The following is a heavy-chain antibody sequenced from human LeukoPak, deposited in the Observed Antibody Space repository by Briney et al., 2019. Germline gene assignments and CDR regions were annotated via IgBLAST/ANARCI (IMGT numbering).Heavy chain of an antibody. D-gene: IGHD6-13*01. CDR2: IRRTGSHT. V-gene: IGHV3-11*06. CDR1: GFTFSDYY. Sequence: GGSLRLSCAAPGFTFSDYYMSWIRQAPGKGLEWLSYIRRTGSHTPYADSVKGRFTVSRDNAKNSLSLELNSLRVDDTAIYYCARVGSTAEAGTPDYWGQGTLVTVSS. J-gene: IGHJ4*02. CDR3: ARVGSTAEAGTPDY.